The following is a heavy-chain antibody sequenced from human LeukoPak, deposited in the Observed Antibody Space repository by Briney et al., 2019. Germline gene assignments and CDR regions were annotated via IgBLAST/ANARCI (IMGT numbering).Heavy chain of an antibody. CDR3: AKVTILLWFGELLTRNDY. Sequence: QPGGSLRLSCAASGFTVSSNYMSWVRQAPGKGLEWVSVIYSGGSTYYADSVKGRFTISRDNSKNTLYLQMNSLRAEDTAVYYCAKVTILLWFGELLTRNDYWGQGTLVTVSS. D-gene: IGHD3-10*01. J-gene: IGHJ4*02. V-gene: IGHV3-66*01. CDR2: IYSGGST. CDR1: GFTVSSNY.